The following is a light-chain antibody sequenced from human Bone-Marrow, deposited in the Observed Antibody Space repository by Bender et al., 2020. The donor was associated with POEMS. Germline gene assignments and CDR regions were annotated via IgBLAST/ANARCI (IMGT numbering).Light chain of an antibody. CDR1: SSDVGAYNL. Sequence: QSALTQPASVSGSPGQSITISCTGASSDVGAYNLVSWYQQHPGKAPKLLISEVTKRPSGVPARFSGSKSGSTASLTVSGLQAADEADYYCSSYSSSSTMWLFGGGTKLTVL. J-gene: IGLJ3*02. CDR3: SSYSSSSTMWL. V-gene: IGLV2-14*02. CDR2: EVT.